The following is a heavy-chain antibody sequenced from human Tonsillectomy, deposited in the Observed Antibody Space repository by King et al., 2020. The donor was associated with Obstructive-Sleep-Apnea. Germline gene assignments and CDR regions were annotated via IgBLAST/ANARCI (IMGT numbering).Heavy chain of an antibody. J-gene: IGHJ6*02. CDR3: ARDSSSNYYYGMDV. V-gene: IGHV4-31*03. D-gene: IGHD6-6*01. CDR2: IYYSGST. Sequence: QVQLQESGPGLVKPSQTLSLTCTVSGGAISSGGYYWSWIRQHPGKGLEWIGYIYYSGSTYYTPSLKGRGTISVDTSKNQFSLKLSSVTAADTAVCYCARDSSSNYYYGMDVWGQGTTVTVSS. CDR1: GGAISSGGYY.